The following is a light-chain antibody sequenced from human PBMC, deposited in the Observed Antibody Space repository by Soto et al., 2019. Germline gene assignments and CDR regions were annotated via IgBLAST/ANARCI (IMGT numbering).Light chain of an antibody. Sequence: ELVLTQSPGPPFFFQGKGATPSCRAGKGIGSTYLAWYQQKPGQAPGLLIYAPSSRATGSPDRFSGSGSGTDFTLTISRLEPEDSAVYFCQQYGTAHPRYTFGQGTKLEIK. J-gene: IGKJ2*01. V-gene: IGKV3-20*01. CDR2: APS. CDR3: QQYGTAHPRYT. CDR1: KGIGSTY.